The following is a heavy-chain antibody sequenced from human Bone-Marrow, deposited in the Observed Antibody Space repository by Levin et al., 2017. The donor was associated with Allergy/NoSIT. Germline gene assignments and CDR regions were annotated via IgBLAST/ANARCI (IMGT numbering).Heavy chain of an antibody. Sequence: LSLTCAVSGVPFNNYAMHWVRQAPGEGLQWVALISTDGSNKDYADSVKGRFTISRDNSKNTVYMQMKTLRPEDTAVYYCARVCSSTSCALVTGLDYWGQGTLVTVSS. V-gene: IGHV3-30*04. J-gene: IGHJ4*02. CDR1: GVPFNNYA. CDR2: ISTDGSNK. CDR3: ARVCSSTSCALVTGLDY. D-gene: IGHD2-2*01.